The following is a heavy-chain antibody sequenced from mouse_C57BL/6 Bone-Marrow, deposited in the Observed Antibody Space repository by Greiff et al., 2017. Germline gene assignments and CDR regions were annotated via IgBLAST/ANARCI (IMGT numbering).Heavy chain of an antibody. CDR1: GYTFTSYW. CDR3: ARGTSYYDYDGGYYYAMDY. Sequence: VQLQQPGAELVKPGASVKLSCKASGYTFTSYWMQWVKQRPGQGLEWIGEIDPSDSYTNYNQKFKGKATLTVDTSSSTAYMQLSSLTSEDSAVYYCARGTSYYDYDGGYYYAMDYWGQGTSVTVSS. CDR2: IDPSDSYT. J-gene: IGHJ4*01. V-gene: IGHV1-50*01. D-gene: IGHD2-4*01.